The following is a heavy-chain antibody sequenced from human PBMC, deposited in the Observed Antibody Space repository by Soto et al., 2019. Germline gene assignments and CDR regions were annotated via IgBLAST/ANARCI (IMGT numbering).Heavy chain of an antibody. Sequence: GGSLRLSCAASGFTFSSYAMSWVRQAPGKGLEWVSGISGSGDTTYYADSVKGRFTISRDNSKNTLYLQMNSLRVEDTAVYYCAKVSSGWYEGYYYYYGMDVWGQGTTVTVSS. CDR3: AKVSSGWYEGYYYYYGMDV. J-gene: IGHJ6*02. CDR1: GFTFSSYA. D-gene: IGHD6-19*01. V-gene: IGHV3-23*01. CDR2: ISGSGDTT.